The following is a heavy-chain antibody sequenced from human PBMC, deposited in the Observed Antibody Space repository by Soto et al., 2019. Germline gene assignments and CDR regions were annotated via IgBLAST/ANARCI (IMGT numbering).Heavy chain of an antibody. Sequence: GGSLRLSCAASGFTFSSYGMHWVRQAPGKGLEWVAVISYDGSNKYYADSVKGRFTISRDNSKNTLYLQMNSLGAEDTAEYYCAKDGAMVRGVMYYYYMDVWGKGTTVTVSS. V-gene: IGHV3-30*18. CDR2: ISYDGSNK. CDR1: GFTFSSYG. D-gene: IGHD3-10*01. J-gene: IGHJ6*03. CDR3: AKDGAMVRGVMYYYYMDV.